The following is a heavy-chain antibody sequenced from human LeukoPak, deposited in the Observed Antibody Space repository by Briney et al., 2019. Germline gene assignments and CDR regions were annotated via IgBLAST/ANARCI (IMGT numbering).Heavy chain of an antibody. V-gene: IGHV4-4*07. CDR3: ARDALTLSGSYYGAFDI. CDR2: IYPGESIYASENT. D-gene: IGHD1-26*01. J-gene: IGHJ3*02. Sequence: SETLSLTCSVSGVSISAYYWSWIRQPAGKGLEWIGRIYPGESIYASENTNYNPSLKSRVSMSGDTSKNQVSLKLRSVTAADTAVYYCARDALTLSGSYYGAFDIWGQGTMVTVSS. CDR1: GVSISAYY.